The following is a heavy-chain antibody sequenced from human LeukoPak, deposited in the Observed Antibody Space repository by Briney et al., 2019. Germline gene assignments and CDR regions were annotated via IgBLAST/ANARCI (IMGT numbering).Heavy chain of an antibody. Sequence: SETLSLTCTGSGVSISSYYLSWIRQPPGKGPEWIGYIYYSGSTNYDPSLKSRVTISVDTSKNQVSLKLSSVTAADTAVYYCARGSSSWDYWGQGTLVTVSS. CDR3: ARGSSSWDY. V-gene: IGHV4-59*01. CDR2: IYYSGST. D-gene: IGHD6-13*01. CDR1: GVSISSYY. J-gene: IGHJ4*02.